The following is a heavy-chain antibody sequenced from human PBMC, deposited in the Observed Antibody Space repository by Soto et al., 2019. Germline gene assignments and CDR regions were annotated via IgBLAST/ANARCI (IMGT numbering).Heavy chain of an antibody. V-gene: IGHV3-23*01. CDR2: ISGRGGDT. J-gene: IGHJ4*02. CDR1: GFTFSSYA. CDR3: AKDQMARGVSPYYFDY. D-gene: IGHD3-10*01. Sequence: PGGSLRLSCAASGFTFSSYAMNWVRQAPGKGLEWVSVISGRGGDTFYADYVKGRFTISRDNPKNTLYLQMTSLRAEDTAIYYCAKDQMARGVSPYYFDYWGQGTLVTVSS.